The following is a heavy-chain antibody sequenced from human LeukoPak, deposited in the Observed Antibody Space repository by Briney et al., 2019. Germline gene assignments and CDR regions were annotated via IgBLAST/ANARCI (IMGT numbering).Heavy chain of an antibody. J-gene: IGHJ4*02. CDR2: ISAYNGNT. CDR1: GYTFTSYG. V-gene: IGHV1-18*01. CDR3: ARGSFGVLRFLEWSGTLDC. D-gene: IGHD3-3*01. Sequence: ASVKVSCKASGYTFTSYGISWVRQAPGQGLEWMEWISAYNGNTNYAQKLQGRVTMTTDTSTSTAYMELRSLRSDDTAVYYCARGSFGVLRFLEWSGTLDCWGQGTLVTVSS.